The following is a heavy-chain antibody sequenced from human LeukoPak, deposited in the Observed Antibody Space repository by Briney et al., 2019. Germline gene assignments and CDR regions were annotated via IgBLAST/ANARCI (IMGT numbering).Heavy chain of an antibody. V-gene: IGHV1-18*01. CDR3: ARARGRGDDFWTTQNPFDY. J-gene: IGHJ4*02. D-gene: IGHD3-3*01. CDR2: ISAYNGNT. Sequence: ASVKVSCKASGGTFSSYAISWVRQAPGQGLEWMGWISAYNGNTNYAQKLQGRVTMTTDTSTSTAYMELRSLRSDDTAVYYCARARGRGDDFWTTQNPFDYWGQGTLVTVSS. CDR1: GGTFSSYA.